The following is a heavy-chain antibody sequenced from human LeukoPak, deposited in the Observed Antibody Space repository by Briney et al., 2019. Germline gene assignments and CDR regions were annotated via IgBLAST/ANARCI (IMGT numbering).Heavy chain of an antibody. Sequence: SETLSLTCTVSGGSISSGDYYWSWIRQPPGKGLEWIGYIYYSGSTNYNPSLKSRVTISVDTSKNQFSLKLSSVTAADTAVYYCARMLGIWFGESEWGQGTLVTVSS. V-gene: IGHV4-61*08. CDR2: IYYSGST. CDR1: GGSISSGDYY. CDR3: ARMLGIWFGESE. D-gene: IGHD3-10*01. J-gene: IGHJ4*02.